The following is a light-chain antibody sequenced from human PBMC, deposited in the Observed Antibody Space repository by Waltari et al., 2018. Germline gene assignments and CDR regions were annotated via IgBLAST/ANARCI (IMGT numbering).Light chain of an antibody. Sequence: DIVMTQSPDSLAVSLGERATINCKSSQSVLYNSNNKNHLAWYQQKPGQPPKLLIYWASTRESGVPDRFSGSGSGTDFTLTVSSLQAEDVAVYYCQQYYTTPFTFGPGTKVDI. V-gene: IGKV4-1*01. CDR3: QQYYTTPFT. CDR2: WAS. J-gene: IGKJ3*01. CDR1: QSVLYNSNNKNH.